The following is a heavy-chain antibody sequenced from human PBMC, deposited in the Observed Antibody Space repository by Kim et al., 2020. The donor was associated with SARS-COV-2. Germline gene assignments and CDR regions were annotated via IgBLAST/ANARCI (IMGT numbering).Heavy chain of an antibody. V-gene: IGHV3-30*04. CDR2: ISYDGSNK. D-gene: IGHD4-17*01. CDR1: GFTFSSYA. J-gene: IGHJ4*02. Sequence: GGSLRLSCAASGFTFSSYAMHWVRQAPGKGLEWVAVISYDGSNKYYADSVKGRFTISRDNSKNTLYLQMNSLRAEDTAVYYCARDPTLWPDYRDYGGHYWGQRALGTVSS. CDR3: ARDPTLWPDYRDYGGHY.